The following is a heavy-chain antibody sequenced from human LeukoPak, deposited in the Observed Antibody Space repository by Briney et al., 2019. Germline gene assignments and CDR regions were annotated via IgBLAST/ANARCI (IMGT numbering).Heavy chain of an antibody. J-gene: IGHJ4*02. CDR3: ARAMAGPAGEYYLDY. CDR2: IYSGGST. Sequence: GGSLRLSCAASGFTVSSNYMSWVRQAPGKGLEWVSVIYSGGSTYYADSVKGRFTISRDNSKNTLYLQMNSLRAEDTAVYYCARAMAGPAGEYYLDYWGRGTLVTVSS. V-gene: IGHV3-66*01. CDR1: GFTVSSNY. D-gene: IGHD2/OR15-2a*01.